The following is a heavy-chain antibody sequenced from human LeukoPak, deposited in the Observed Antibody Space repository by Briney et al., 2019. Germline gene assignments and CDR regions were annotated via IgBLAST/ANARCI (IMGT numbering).Heavy chain of an antibody. V-gene: IGHV4-34*01. CDR2: INHSGST. Sequence: PSETLSLTCAVYGGSFSGYYWSWIRQPPEKGREWIGEINHSGSTNYNLSLKSRVTISVDTSKNQFSLKLSSVTAADTAVYYCARARSITIFGVVISDSVRFDPWGQGTLVTVSS. CDR1: GGSFSGYY. J-gene: IGHJ5*02. D-gene: IGHD3-3*01. CDR3: ARARSITIFGVVISDSVRFDP.